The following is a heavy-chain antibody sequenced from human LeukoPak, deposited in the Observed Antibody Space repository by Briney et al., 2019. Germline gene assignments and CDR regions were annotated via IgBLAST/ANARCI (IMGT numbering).Heavy chain of an antibody. V-gene: IGHV4-38-2*02. CDR2: VYHSGST. J-gene: IGHJ3*02. Sequence: PSETLSLTCTVSGYSISSAYYWGWIRQPPGKDLEWIGSVYHSGSTYYNPSLKTRVTISVDTSKNQFSLKLSSVTAADTAVCYCARELKSGTTSFGAFDIWGQGTLVTVSS. CDR3: ARELKSGTTSFGAFDI. CDR1: GYSISSAYY. D-gene: IGHD1-1*01.